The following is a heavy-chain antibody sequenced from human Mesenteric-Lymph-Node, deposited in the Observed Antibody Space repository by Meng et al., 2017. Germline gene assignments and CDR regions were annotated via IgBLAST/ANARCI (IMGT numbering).Heavy chain of an antibody. CDR3: AREGGDAFIAAPFDY. D-gene: IGHD6-13*01. CDR2: IKQDGSEK. J-gene: IGHJ4*01. Sequence: GGSLRLSCAASGFTFSSYWMSWVRQAPGKGLGWVANIKQDGSEKYYVDSVKGRFTISRDNAKNSLYLQMNSLRAEDTAVYYCAREGGDAFIAAPFDYWGHGTQVTVSS. CDR1: GFTFSSYW. V-gene: IGHV3-7*01.